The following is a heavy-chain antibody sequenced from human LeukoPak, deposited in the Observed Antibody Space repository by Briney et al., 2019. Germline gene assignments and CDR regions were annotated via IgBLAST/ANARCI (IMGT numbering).Heavy chain of an antibody. CDR2: INPSVGST. D-gene: IGHD3-9*01. J-gene: IGHJ3*02. V-gene: IGHV1-46*01. CDR1: GYTFTSYY. Sequence: ASVKVSCKASGYTFTSYYMHWVRQAPGQGLEWLGIINPSVGSTSYAQKFEGRVTMTRDTYTSTVYMELSTLSSEDTAVYYCATGGGYDILTGYSYDAFDIWGQGTMVTVSS. CDR3: ATGGGYDILTGYSYDAFDI.